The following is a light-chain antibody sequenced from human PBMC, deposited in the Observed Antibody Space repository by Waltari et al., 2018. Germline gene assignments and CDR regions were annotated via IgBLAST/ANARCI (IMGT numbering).Light chain of an antibody. Sequence: DVVMTQSPLSLPVTTGEPASISCRSSQSLLHTNGYNYLDWYLQKPGQSPQRLIYLASTRASGGPDRVSGSGSGTEFKLKISRVEAEDVGIYYCMQSLQHISTFGPGTKVDIK. CDR3: MQSLQHIST. J-gene: IGKJ3*01. CDR2: LAS. CDR1: QSLLHTNGYNY. V-gene: IGKV2-28*01.